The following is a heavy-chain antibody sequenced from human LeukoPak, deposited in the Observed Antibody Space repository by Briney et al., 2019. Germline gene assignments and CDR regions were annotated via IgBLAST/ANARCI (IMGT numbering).Heavy chain of an antibody. CDR3: ARSAPKSRALFDY. CDR2: ISSSGSTI. J-gene: IGHJ4*02. Sequence: PGGSLRLSCAASGFTFSDYYMSWIRQAPGKGLEWVSYISSSGSTIYYADSVKGRFAISRDNAKNSLYLQMNSLRAEDTAVYYCARSAPKSRALFDYWGQGTLVTVSS. V-gene: IGHV3-11*04. CDR1: GFTFSDYY.